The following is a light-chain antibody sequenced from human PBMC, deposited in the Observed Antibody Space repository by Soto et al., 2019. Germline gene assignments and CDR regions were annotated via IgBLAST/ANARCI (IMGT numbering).Light chain of an antibody. Sequence: EIVLTQSPGTLSLSPGERATLSCRASQSVSSSYLAWYQQKPGQAPRLLIYGTSSRATGIPDRFSGSGSATDFTLTISRLEPEDFAVYYCQQYYNSPYTFGQGTKLEIK. CDR3: QQYYNSPYT. J-gene: IGKJ2*01. CDR1: QSVSSSY. V-gene: IGKV3-20*01. CDR2: GTS.